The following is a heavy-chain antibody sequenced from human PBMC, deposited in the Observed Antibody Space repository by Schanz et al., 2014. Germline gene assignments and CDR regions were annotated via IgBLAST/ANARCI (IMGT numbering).Heavy chain of an antibody. CDR3: AGDRFRYALSWFHP. D-gene: IGHD2-8*01. J-gene: IGHJ5*02. CDR1: GYTFNNYY. CDR2: ISPSNGRT. Sequence: VQLVQSGPEVREPGASVKVSCKASGYTFNNYYRHWVRQAPGQRPEWLGVISPSNGRTTYAPKLHGRVSITSDTSTTTVYMQLSSLRSEDTAVYYCAGDRFRYALSWFHPWGQGSPITVSS. V-gene: IGHV1-46*02.